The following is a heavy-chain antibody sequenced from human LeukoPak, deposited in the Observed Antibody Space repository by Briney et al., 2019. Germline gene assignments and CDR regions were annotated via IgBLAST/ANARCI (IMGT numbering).Heavy chain of an antibody. Sequence: ASVKVSCKAFGYTFTGYWMHWVRQAPGQGPEWMGVISPSGGSTIYAQKFKGRVTLTRDMSTSTDYLELSSLRSVDTAVYYCARGNSVRDEAWWFNPWGQGTLVTVSS. V-gene: IGHV1-46*01. CDR1: GYTFTGYW. CDR3: ARGNSVRDEAWWFNP. J-gene: IGHJ5*02. D-gene: IGHD5-24*01. CDR2: ISPSGGST.